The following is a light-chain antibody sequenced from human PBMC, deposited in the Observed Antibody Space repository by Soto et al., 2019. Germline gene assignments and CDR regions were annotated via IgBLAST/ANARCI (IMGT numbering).Light chain of an antibody. CDR2: SAS. J-gene: IGKJ1*01. V-gene: IGKV3-15*01. CDR1: QSVSTN. CDR3: QQYDSSPRT. Sequence: EIVMTQSPATLSVSPGERVTLSCRASQSVSTNLAWYQQKPGQAPRLLIYSASTRATGIPARFSGSGSGTEFTLTISSLQSEDFAVYYCQQYDSSPRTFGQGTKVEIK.